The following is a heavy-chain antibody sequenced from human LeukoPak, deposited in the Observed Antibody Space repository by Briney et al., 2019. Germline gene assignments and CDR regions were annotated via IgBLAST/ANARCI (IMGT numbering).Heavy chain of an antibody. Sequence: PGGSLRLSCAASGFTFSSYSMNWVRQAPGKGLEWVSSISSSSSYIYYADSVKGRFTISRDNSKDTLYLQMNSLRADDTAVYYCARDGITPPGIFNFDYWGQGTLVTVSS. J-gene: IGHJ4*02. CDR3: ARDGITPPGIFNFDY. CDR2: ISSSSSYI. D-gene: IGHD2-21*01. V-gene: IGHV3-21*01. CDR1: GFTFSSYS.